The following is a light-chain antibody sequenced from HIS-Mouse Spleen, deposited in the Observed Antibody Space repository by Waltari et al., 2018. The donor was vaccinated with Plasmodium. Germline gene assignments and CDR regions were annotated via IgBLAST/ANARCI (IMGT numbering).Light chain of an antibody. Sequence: SYELSKPPSVSVSRGQTASIHRPGSKLGDNYACGYQQKPGQPPVLVIYQDSKRPSGIPERFSGSNSGNTATLTISGTQAMDEADYYCQAWDSSTAWVFGGGTKLTVL. J-gene: IGLJ2*01. CDR3: QAWDSSTAWV. V-gene: IGLV3-1*01. CDR1: KLGDNY. CDR2: QDS.